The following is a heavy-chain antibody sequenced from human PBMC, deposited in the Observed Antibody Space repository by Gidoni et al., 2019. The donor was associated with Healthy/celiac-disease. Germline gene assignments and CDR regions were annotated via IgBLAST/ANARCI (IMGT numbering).Heavy chain of an antibody. D-gene: IGHD3-3*01. J-gene: IGHJ6*02. CDR2: IWYDGSNK. CDR3: ARDLYDFWSGYSTRGDYYYGMDV. CDR1: GFTFSSYG. Sequence: QVQLVESGGGVVQPGRSLRLSCAASGFTFSSYGMHWVRQAPGKGLEWVAVIWYDGSNKYYADSVKGRFTISRDNSKNTLYLQMNSLRAEDTAVYYCARDLYDFWSGYSTRGDYYYGMDVWGQGTTVTVSS. V-gene: IGHV3-33*01.